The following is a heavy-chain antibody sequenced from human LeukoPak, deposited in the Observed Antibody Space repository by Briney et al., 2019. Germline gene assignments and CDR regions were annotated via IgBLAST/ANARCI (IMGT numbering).Heavy chain of an antibody. D-gene: IGHD3-22*01. J-gene: IGHJ3*02. Sequence: GRSLRLSCAASGFTFDDHAMYWVRQAPGKGLEWVSGINWDGSRIGYADAVKGRFTISRDSAKNSLYLQMNSLRTEDTALYYCARASYYYDTSGLGAFDIWGQGTLVTVS. CDR1: GFTFDDHA. CDR2: INWDGSRI. CDR3: ARASYYYDTSGLGAFDI. V-gene: IGHV3-9*01.